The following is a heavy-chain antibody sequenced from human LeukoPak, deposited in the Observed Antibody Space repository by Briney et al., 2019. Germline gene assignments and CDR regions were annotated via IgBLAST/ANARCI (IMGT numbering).Heavy chain of an antibody. J-gene: IGHJ4*02. D-gene: IGHD3-16*01. CDR1: GGSISSGGYS. CDR3: ARGSVAYFDY. Sequence: PSETLPLTCAVSGGSISSGGYSWSWIRQPPGKGLEWIGYIYHSGSTYYNPSLKSRVTISVDRSKNQFSLKLSSVTAADTAVYYCARGSVAYFDYWGQGTLVTVSS. CDR2: IYHSGST. V-gene: IGHV4-30-2*02.